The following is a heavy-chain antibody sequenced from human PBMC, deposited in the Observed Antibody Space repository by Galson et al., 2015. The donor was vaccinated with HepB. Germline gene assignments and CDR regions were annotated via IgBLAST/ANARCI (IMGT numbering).Heavy chain of an antibody. CDR1: GFTFSSYA. CDR3: VTPYGDYYFDY. Sequence: SLRLSCAASGFTFSSYAMHWVRQAPGKGLEYVSAISSNGGSTYYADSVKGRFTISRDNSKNTLYLQMSSLRAEDTAVYYCVTPYGDYYFDYWGQGTLVTVSS. D-gene: IGHD4-17*01. J-gene: IGHJ4*02. V-gene: IGHV3-64D*06. CDR2: ISSNGGST.